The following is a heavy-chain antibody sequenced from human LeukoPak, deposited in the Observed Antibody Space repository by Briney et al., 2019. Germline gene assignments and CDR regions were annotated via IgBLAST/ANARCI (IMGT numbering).Heavy chain of an antibody. D-gene: IGHD4/OR15-4a*01. CDR2: INSSGGST. CDR1: GYTFTSYY. J-gene: IGHJ5*02. V-gene: IGHV1-46*01. CDR3: ARAIYGGNFRWFDP. Sequence: ASVKDSCMASGYTFTSYYMHWVRPAPGQGLEWVGIINSSGGSTSYAQKFQGRVTMTRDTSTSTVYMELSSLRSEDTAVYYGARAIYGGNFRWFDPWGQGTLVTVSS.